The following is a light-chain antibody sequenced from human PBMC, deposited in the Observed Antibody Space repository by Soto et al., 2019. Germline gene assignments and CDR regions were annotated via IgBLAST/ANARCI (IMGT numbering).Light chain of an antibody. V-gene: IGKV3-20*01. CDR3: QQYDSSAT. CDR2: GAS. CDR1: QSVSASY. Sequence: EIVLTQSPGTLSLSPGERATLSCRASQSVSASYLAWYQQKPGQAPRLLIYGASSRATGFPDRFSGSGSGTDFTLTISRLEPEDVAIYYCQQYDSSATFGQGTRLEIK. J-gene: IGKJ2*01.